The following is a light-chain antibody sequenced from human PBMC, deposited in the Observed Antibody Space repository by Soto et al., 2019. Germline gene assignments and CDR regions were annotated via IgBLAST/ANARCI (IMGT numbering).Light chain of an antibody. CDR2: EIS. CDR1: SSDVGGYNL. Sequence: QSVLTQPASVSGSPGQSITISCAGTSSDVGGYNLVSWYQQHPGKAPKLMIHEISKRPPGVPNRFSGSKSGNTASLTVSGLQAEDEADYYCSSHAGDKMIFGGGTKLTVL. V-gene: IGLV2-23*02. CDR3: SSHAGDKMI. J-gene: IGLJ2*01.